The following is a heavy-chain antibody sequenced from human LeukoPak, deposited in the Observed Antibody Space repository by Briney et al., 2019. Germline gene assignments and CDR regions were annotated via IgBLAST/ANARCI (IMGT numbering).Heavy chain of an antibody. CDR2: IYYSGNT. J-gene: IGHJ4*02. V-gene: IGHV4-39*01. CDR3: ARQPGSGLFILP. D-gene: IGHD3/OR15-3a*01. Sequence: SETLSLTCTVSGFSISSSNSYWGWLRQPPGKGLEWIGSIYYSGNTYYNASLKSQVSISIDTSKNQFSLRLTSVTAADTAVYYGARQPGSGLFILPGGQGTLVTVSS. CDR1: GFSISSSNSY.